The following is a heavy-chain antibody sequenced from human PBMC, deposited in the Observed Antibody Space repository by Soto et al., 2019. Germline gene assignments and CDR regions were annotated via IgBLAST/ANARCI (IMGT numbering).Heavy chain of an antibody. J-gene: IGHJ4*02. Sequence: GGSLRLSCAASGFTFSNYAMHWVRQAPGKGLEWVAVISSDGSKKYYVDSVKGRFTISRDNSNNTLYLQVNSLRVEDTFVYFCARDAVELANILLPGAFWGQGTLVTVSS. D-gene: IGHD5-12*01. V-gene: IGHV3-30-3*01. CDR2: ISSDGSKK. CDR3: ARDAVELANILLPGAF. CDR1: GFTFSNYA.